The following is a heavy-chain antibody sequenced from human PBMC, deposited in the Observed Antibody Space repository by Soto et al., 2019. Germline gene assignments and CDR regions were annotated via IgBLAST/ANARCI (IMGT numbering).Heavy chain of an antibody. CDR2: IKVDGNTI. CDR1: GLSLGTNW. CDR3: ARDEGRQGPEYFHH. V-gene: IGHV3-74*01. Sequence: EVQLVESGGGLVQPGGSLKLSCPPPGLSLGTNWMNWVPQPPGKGLVWVSRIKVDGNTINYADSVKGRFTVSRDNAKNTLYLQMNSLRAEDTAVYYCARDEGRQGPEYFHHWGQGTLVTVSS. J-gene: IGHJ1*01.